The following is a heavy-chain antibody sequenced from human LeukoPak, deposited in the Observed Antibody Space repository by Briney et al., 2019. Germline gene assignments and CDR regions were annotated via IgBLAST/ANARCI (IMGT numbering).Heavy chain of an antibody. J-gene: IGHJ4*02. CDR3: ARVEPYDFWSGYYNIDY. D-gene: IGHD3-3*01. CDR2: IIPIFGTA. Sequence: GASVKVSCKASGGTFSSYAISWVRQAPGQGLEWMGGIIPIFGTANYAQKFQGRVTITADESTSTAYMGLSSLRSEDTAVYYCARVEPYDFWSGYYNIDYWGQGTLVTVSS. CDR1: GGTFSSYA. V-gene: IGHV1-69*13.